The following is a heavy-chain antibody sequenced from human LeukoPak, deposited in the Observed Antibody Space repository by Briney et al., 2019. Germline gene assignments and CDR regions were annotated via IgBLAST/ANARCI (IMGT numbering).Heavy chain of an antibody. Sequence: SETLSLTCAVYGGSFIGYHWNWIRQTPQKGLEWIGEINHRGHTNYNPSLESRVTISVDTSKNQFSLKLRSVTAADTAVYYCARDPTTVVTLPYYFDFWGPGTLVTVSS. CDR1: GGSFIGYH. J-gene: IGHJ4*02. V-gene: IGHV4-34*01. CDR3: ARDPTTVVTLPYYFDF. D-gene: IGHD4-23*01. CDR2: INHRGHT.